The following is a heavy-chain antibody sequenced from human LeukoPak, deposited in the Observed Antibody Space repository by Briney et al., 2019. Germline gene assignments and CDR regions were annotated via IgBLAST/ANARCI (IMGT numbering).Heavy chain of an antibody. Sequence: GGSLRLSCATSGLTFSDYCMSWIRQAPGKGLEWISYISSNGRTIYYADSVKGRFTISRDNARKSVYLQMNSLRAEDTAIYYCARTQQWLVSGFDPWGQGTLVTVSS. CDR2: ISSNGRTI. CDR1: GLTFSDYC. J-gene: IGHJ5*02. D-gene: IGHD6-19*01. CDR3: ARTQQWLVSGFDP. V-gene: IGHV3-11*01.